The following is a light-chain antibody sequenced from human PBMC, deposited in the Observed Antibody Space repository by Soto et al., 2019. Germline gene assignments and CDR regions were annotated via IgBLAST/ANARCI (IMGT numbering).Light chain of an antibody. Sequence: EIVMTQSPATLSVSPGERATLSCRASQSVSSNLAWYQQKPGQAPRILIYGASTRATGIPARFSGSGSGTEFTLTISSLQSEDFAVYYCQQYNNWPQASGTFGQGTKVDIK. V-gene: IGKV3-15*01. CDR3: QQYNNWPQASGT. CDR2: GAS. J-gene: IGKJ2*02. CDR1: QSVSSN.